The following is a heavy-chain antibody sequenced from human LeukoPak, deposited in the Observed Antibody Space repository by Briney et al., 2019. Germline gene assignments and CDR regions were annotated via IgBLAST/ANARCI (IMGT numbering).Heavy chain of an antibody. V-gene: IGHV3-21*01. CDR2: ISSSSSYI. J-gene: IGHJ5*02. CDR3: ARGSIAARPISGWFDP. Sequence: GGSLRLSCAASGFTFSSYSMNWVRQAPGKGLEWVSSISSSSSYIYYADSGKGRFTISRDNAKNSLYLQMNSLRAEDTAVYYCARGSIAARPISGWFDPWGQGTLVTVSS. CDR1: GFTFSSYS. D-gene: IGHD6-6*01.